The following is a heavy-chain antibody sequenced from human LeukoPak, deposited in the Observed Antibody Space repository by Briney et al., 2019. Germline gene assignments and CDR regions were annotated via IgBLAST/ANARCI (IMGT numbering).Heavy chain of an antibody. CDR3: AKGGSPSCYSSSGY. CDR2: ICGSDGSR. D-gene: IGHD2-2*01. Sequence: PGGSLRLSCAASGFTFSTYAMSWVRQAPGKGLEWDSAICGSDGSRYYADSVKGRFTISRDNSKNTLYLQMNSLRGEDTAVYYCAKGGSPSCYSSSGYWGQGTLVTVSS. J-gene: IGHJ4*02. V-gene: IGHV3-23*01. CDR1: GFTFSTYA.